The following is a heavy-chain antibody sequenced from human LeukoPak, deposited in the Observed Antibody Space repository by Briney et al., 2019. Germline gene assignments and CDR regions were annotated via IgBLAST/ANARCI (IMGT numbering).Heavy chain of an antibody. V-gene: IGHV4-34*01. Sequence: SETLSLTCAVYGGSFSGYYWSWIRQPPGKGLEWIGEINHSGSTNYNPSLKSRVTISVDTSKNQFSLKLSSVTAADTAVYYCASPSGSYQDDAFDIWGQGTMVTVSS. J-gene: IGHJ3*02. CDR2: INHSGST. CDR3: ASPSGSYQDDAFDI. CDR1: GGSFSGYY. D-gene: IGHD1-26*01.